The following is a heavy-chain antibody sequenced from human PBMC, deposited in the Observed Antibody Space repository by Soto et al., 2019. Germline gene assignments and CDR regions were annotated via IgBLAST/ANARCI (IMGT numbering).Heavy chain of an antibody. D-gene: IGHD3-22*01. CDR3: TRSFAFGVVVRYYYYGMDV. J-gene: IGHJ6*02. CDR2: ISYDGCNK. V-gene: IGHV3-30-3*01. Sequence: QVQLVESGGGVVQPGRSLRLSCAASGFTFSSYAMHWVRQAPGKGLEWVAVISYDGCNKYYADSVKGRFTISRDNSKNTLYLQMNSLRAEDTAVYYCTRSFAFGVVVRYYYYGMDVWGQGTTVTVSS. CDR1: GFTFSSYA.